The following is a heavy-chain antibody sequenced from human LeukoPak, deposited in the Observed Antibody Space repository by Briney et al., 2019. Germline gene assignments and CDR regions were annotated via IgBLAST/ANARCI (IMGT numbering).Heavy chain of an antibody. CDR1: GFTLSNCA. Sequence: GGSLRLSCAASGFTLSNCAMSWVRQAPGKGLEWVPTIARSGDSTYYAASVQGPFTTSRDSSKSTLFLQMNSLRAEDTAAYYCAKSKGGATNDQFDYWGQGTLVTVSS. D-gene: IGHD1-26*01. V-gene: IGHV3-23*01. CDR3: AKSKGGATNDQFDY. CDR2: IARSGDST. J-gene: IGHJ4*02.